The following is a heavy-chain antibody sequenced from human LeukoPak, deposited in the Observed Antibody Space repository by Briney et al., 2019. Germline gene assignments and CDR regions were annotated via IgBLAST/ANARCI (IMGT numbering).Heavy chain of an antibody. Sequence: SETLSLTCTVSGGSISSYYWSWIRQPPGKGLEWIGYIYYSGSTNYNPSLKSRVTISVDTSKNQFSLKQSSVTAADTAVYYCARDRGWFDPWGQGTLVTVSS. V-gene: IGHV4-59*01. J-gene: IGHJ5*02. CDR1: GGSISSYY. CDR3: ARDRGWFDP. CDR2: IYYSGST. D-gene: IGHD3-10*01.